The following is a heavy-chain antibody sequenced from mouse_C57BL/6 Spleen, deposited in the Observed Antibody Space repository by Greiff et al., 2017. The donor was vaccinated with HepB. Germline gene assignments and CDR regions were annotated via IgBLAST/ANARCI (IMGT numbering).Heavy chain of an antibody. CDR3: ARTPYYGSSYRFAY. J-gene: IGHJ3*01. D-gene: IGHD1-1*01. CDR1: GYTFTSYW. Sequence: QVQLQQPGAELVRPGSSVKLSCKASGYTFTSYWMHWVKQRPIQGLEWIGNIDPSDSETHYNQKFKDKATLTVDKSSSTAYMQLSSLTSEDSAVYYCARTPYYGSSYRFAYWGQGTLVTVSA. CDR2: IDPSDSET. V-gene: IGHV1-52*01.